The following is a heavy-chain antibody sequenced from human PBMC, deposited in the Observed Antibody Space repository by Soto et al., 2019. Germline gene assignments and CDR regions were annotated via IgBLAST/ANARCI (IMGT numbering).Heavy chain of an antibody. CDR1: GYTFTSYG. CDR3: AREGRATIFGVVTSIDY. V-gene: IGHV1-18*01. CDR2: ISAYNGNT. Sequence: ASVKVSCKASGYTFTSYGISWVRQAPGQGLEWVGWISAYNGNTNYAQKLQGRVTMTTDTSTSTAYMELRSLRSDDTAVYYCAREGRATIFGVVTSIDYWGRGTLVTVSS. D-gene: IGHD3-3*01. J-gene: IGHJ4*02.